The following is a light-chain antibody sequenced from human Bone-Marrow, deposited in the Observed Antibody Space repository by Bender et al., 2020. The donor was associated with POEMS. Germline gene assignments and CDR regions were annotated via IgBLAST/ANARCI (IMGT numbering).Light chain of an antibody. V-gene: IGLV2-14*03. CDR2: DVT. Sequence: QSALTQPASVSGSLGQSLTISCTGTGSDIGAYNYVSWHQQHPGKAPKLIIYDVTHRPSGVSNRFSGYKSGNTATLTISGLQAEDESDYYCTSYTTSSTLIFGGGTAVTVL. CDR1: GSDIGAYNY. CDR3: TSYTTSSTLI. J-gene: IGLJ2*01.